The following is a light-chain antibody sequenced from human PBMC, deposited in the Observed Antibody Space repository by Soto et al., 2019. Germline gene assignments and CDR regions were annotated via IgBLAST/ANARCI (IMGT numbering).Light chain of an antibody. J-gene: IGKJ2*01. CDR2: GAS. Sequence: EIRLTQSPGTLSLSPGVRATLSCRASQSVRNSYLAWYPQKPGQAPRLLIYGASGRATGIPDRFSGSVSGTDFTLTISRLEPEDFAVYYCQQYGSSPYTVGQGTKLQI. CDR3: QQYGSSPYT. CDR1: QSVRNSY. V-gene: IGKV3-20*01.